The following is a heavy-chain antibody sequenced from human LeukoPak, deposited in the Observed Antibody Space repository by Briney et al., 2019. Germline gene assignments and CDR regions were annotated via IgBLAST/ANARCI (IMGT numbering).Heavy chain of an antibody. CDR1: GFSVSDNS. V-gene: IGHV3-30*04. CDR2: ISYDGSNK. Sequence: PGGSLRLSCTVSGFSVSDNSMSWVRQAPGKGLEWVAVISYDGSNKYYADSVKGRFTISRDNSKNTLYLQMNSPRAEDTAVYYCAELGITMIGGVWGKGTTVTISS. D-gene: IGHD3-10*02. CDR3: AELGITMIGGV. J-gene: IGHJ6*04.